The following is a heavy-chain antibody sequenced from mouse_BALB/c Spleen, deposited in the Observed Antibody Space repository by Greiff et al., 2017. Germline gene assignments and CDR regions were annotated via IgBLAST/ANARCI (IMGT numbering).Heavy chain of an antibody. D-gene: IGHD1-1*01. CDR1: GFTFSSYT. Sequence: EVKLMESGGGLVQPGGSLKLSCAASGFTFSSYTMSWVRQTPEKRLEWVAYISNGGGSTYYPDTVKGRFTISRDNAKNTLYLQMSSLKSEDTAMYYCARHPYYYGSSPYYYAMDYWGQGTSVTVSS. CDR3: ARHPYYYGSSPYYYAMDY. CDR2: ISNGGGST. V-gene: IGHV5-12-2*01. J-gene: IGHJ4*01.